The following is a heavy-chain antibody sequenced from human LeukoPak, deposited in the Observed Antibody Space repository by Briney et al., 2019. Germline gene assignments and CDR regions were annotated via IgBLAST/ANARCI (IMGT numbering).Heavy chain of an antibody. V-gene: IGHV4-34*01. CDR2: INHTGST. J-gene: IGHJ4*02. D-gene: IGHD3-22*01. Sequence: SETLSLTCAVYGGSFSGYYWSWIRQPPGKGLEWIGEINHTGSTNYNPSLKSRVTISVDTSKNQFSLKLNSVTAADTAVYYCARDTYYYDSSGYWADYWGQGTLVTVSS. CDR1: GGSFSGYY. CDR3: ARDTYYYDSSGYWADY.